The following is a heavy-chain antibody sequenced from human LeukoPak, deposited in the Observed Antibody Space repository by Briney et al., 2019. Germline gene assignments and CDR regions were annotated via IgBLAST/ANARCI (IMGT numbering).Heavy chain of an antibody. CDR3: AKDGAWLRFDD. CDR1: GFTFSSYG. J-gene: IGHJ4*02. D-gene: IGHD5-12*01. CDR2: ISGSGGST. Sequence: SGGTLRLSCAASGFTFSSYGMSWVRQAPGKGLEWVSAISGSGGSTYYADSVKGRFTISGDNSKNTLYLQMNSLRAEDTAVYYCAKDGAWLRFDDWGQGILVSVSS. V-gene: IGHV3-23*01.